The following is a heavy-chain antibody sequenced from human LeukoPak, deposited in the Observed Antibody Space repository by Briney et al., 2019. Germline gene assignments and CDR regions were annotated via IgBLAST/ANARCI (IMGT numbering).Heavy chain of an antibody. V-gene: IGHV1-8*02. CDR2: MNPVSGNA. D-gene: IGHD6-13*01. CDR3: ARAPMGAAALY. J-gene: IGHJ4*02. Sequence: ASVKVSCEASGYTFTDYYIHWVRQAPGQGLEWMGWMNPVSGNAGSAQKFQGRVTLTRDTSISTAYMELSSLRSDDTAFYYCARAPMGAAALYWGQGTLVTVSS. CDR1: GYTFTDYY.